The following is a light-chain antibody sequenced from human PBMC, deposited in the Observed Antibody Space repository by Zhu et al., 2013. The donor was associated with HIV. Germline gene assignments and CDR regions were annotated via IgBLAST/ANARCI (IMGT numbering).Light chain of an antibody. J-gene: IGKJ2*01. V-gene: IGKV3-15*01. CDR3: QQYNNWPPMYT. CDR2: DAS. Sequence: EIVLTQSPGTLSLSPGERATLSRRASQSVSSSHLAWYQQKPGQAPRLLIYDASTRATGIPARFSGSGSGTEFTLTISSLQSEDFAVYYCQQYNNWPPMYTFGQGTKLEIK. CDR1: QSVSSSH.